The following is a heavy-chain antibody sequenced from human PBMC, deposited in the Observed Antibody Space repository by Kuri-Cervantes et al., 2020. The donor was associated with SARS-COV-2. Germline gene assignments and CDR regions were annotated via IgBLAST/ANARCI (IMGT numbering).Heavy chain of an antibody. V-gene: IGHV3-21*01. D-gene: IGHD5-18*01. CDR1: GFSLSRYT. CDR3: ARAEIRLIDY. Sequence: GESLKISCAASGFSLSRYTMNWVRQAPGKALEWVSSISGSGSYIYYADSVKGRFTISRDNAKNSLYLQMNRLRAEDTAVYYCARAEIRLIDYWGQGTLVTVSS. J-gene: IGHJ4*02. CDR2: ISGSGSYI.